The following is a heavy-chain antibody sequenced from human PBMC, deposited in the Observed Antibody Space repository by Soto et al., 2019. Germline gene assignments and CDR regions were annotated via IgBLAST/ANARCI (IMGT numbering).Heavy chain of an antibody. Sequence: QVHLVQSGAEVKKPGSSVKVSCKASGDTFDIYGFNWVRQAPGQGLEWLGTIIPIFGTADYAQKFEGRVSITADKSTTTAYMELASLTSEDTVIYYCARGGIHFYDDSGHAFDYWGQGTRITVSS. V-gene: IGHV1-69*06. CDR1: GDTFDIYG. J-gene: IGHJ4*02. CDR2: IIPIFGTA. CDR3: ARGGIHFYDDSGHAFDY. D-gene: IGHD3-22*01.